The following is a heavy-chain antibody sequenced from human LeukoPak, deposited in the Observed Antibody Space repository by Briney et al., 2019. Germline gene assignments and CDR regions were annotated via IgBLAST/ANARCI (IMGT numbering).Heavy chain of an antibody. J-gene: IGHJ4*02. CDR2: INPSGGST. Sequence: ASVKVSCKASGYTFTSYYMHWVRLAPGQGLEWMGIINPSGGSTNYAQKFQGRVTMTRDMSTSTVYMELSSLRSEDTAVYYCARATMDDILTGKGGPLDYWGQGTLVTVSS. D-gene: IGHD3-9*01. V-gene: IGHV1-46*01. CDR1: GYTFTSYY. CDR3: ARATMDDILTGKGGPLDY.